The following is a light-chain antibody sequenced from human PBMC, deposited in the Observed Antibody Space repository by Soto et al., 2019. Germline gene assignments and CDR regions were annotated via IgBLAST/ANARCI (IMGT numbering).Light chain of an antibody. Sequence: DIQMTQSPSSLSAYVGDRVTITCRASQSFSSYLNWYQQKPGKAPKLLIYAPSSLQSGVPSRFSGSGSATDFTLTISSLQPEDFATYYCQQRYSTLTFGTGTKLDIK. J-gene: IGKJ3*01. CDR2: APS. CDR1: QSFSSY. CDR3: QQRYSTLT. V-gene: IGKV1-39*01.